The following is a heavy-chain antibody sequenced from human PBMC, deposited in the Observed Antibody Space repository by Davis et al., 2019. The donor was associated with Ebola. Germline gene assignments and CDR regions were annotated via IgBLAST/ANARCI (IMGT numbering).Heavy chain of an antibody. V-gene: IGHV3-49*03. Sequence: PGGSLRLSCTASGFTFGDYAMSWFRQAPGKGLEWVGFIRSKAYGGTTEYAASVKGRFTISRDDSKSIAYLQMNSLKTEDTAVYYCTRDHGPLRYRYGMDVWGQGTTVTVSS. D-gene: IGHD3-16*02. CDR2: IRSKAYGGTT. J-gene: IGHJ6*02. CDR3: TRDHGPLRYRYGMDV. CDR1: GFTFGDYA.